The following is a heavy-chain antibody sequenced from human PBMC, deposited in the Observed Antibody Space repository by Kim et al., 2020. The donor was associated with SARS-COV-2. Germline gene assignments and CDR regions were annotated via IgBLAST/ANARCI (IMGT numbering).Heavy chain of an antibody. V-gene: IGHV4-34*01. CDR2: INHSGST. J-gene: IGHJ4*02. Sequence: SETLSLTCAVYGGSFSGYYWSWIRQPPGKGLEWIGEINHSGSTNYNPSLKSRVTISVDTSKNQFSLKLSSVTAADTAVYYCARDFTLERGANDYWGQGTLVTVSS. CDR1: GGSFSGYY. CDR3: ARDFTLERGANDY. D-gene: IGHD1-1*01.